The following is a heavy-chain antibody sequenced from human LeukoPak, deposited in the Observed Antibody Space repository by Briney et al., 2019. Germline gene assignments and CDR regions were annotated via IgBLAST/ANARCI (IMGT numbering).Heavy chain of an antibody. V-gene: IGHV3-53*01. J-gene: IGHJ4*02. Sequence: PGGSLRLSCGASGFTDSSNYMSWVAQAPGRGLVWVSVIYSRGSTYYADSVNGRFTISRDNSKNTLYVQINSLRAEHTAVYYCASGYYYVYWGQGTLVTVSS. CDR3: ASGYYYVY. D-gene: IGHD3-22*01. CDR1: GFTDSSNY. CDR2: IYSRGST.